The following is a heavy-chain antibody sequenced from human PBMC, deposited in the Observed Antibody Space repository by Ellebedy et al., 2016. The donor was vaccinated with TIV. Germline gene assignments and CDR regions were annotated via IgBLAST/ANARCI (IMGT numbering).Heavy chain of an antibody. Sequence: AASVKVSCKASGYTFTSYYMHWVRQAPGHGLEWMGIINPSGGSTSYAQKFQGRVTITRDTSASTAYMELSSLRSEDTAVYDCARTYCSGGSCFAPINDYWGQGTLVTVSS. V-gene: IGHV1-46*01. CDR1: GYTFTSYY. J-gene: IGHJ4*02. CDR3: ARTYCSGGSCFAPINDY. CDR2: INPSGGST. D-gene: IGHD2-15*01.